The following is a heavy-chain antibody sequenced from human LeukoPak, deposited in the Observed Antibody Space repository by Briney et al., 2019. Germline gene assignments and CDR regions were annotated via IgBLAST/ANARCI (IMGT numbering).Heavy chain of an antibody. CDR3: ARGSYDSGTPPDY. CDR2: ISSSSSYT. V-gene: IGHV3-11*05. CDR1: GFTFSDYY. D-gene: IGHD3-10*01. J-gene: IGHJ4*02. Sequence: GVYLRLYSAASGFTFSDYYMSWIRQAPGKGLEWVSYISSSSSYTNYADSVKGRFTISRDNAKNSLYLQMNSLRAEDTAVYYCARGSYDSGTPPDYWGQGTLVTVSS.